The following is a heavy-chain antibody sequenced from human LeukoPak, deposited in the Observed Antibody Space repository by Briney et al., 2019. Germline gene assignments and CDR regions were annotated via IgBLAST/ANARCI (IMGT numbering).Heavy chain of an antibody. CDR3: ARRRDFIDY. V-gene: IGHV3-11*01. Sequence: GGSLRLSCAASGFTFSSYAMSWIRQAPGKGLEWVSYSSSSGTTIYYADSVKGRFAISRDNAKNSLYLQMNSLRAEDTAVYYCARRRDFIDYWGQGTLVTVSS. CDR1: GFTFSSYA. CDR2: SSSSGTTI. J-gene: IGHJ4*02. D-gene: IGHD3/OR15-3a*01.